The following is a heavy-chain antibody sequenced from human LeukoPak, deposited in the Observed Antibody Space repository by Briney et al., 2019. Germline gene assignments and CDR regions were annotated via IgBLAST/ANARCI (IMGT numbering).Heavy chain of an antibody. CDR1: GFNFRSYW. V-gene: IGHV3-7*04. CDR2: IKQDGSEK. Sequence: GGSLRLLWEASGFNFRSYWMTWVRQAPGKGPEWVANIKQDGSEKYYVDSVKGRFTISRDNAKNSLYLQMNSLRAEDTAVYYCTREYYYGSGSYYNGYWGQGTLVTVSS. J-gene: IGHJ4*02. CDR3: TREYYYGSGSYYNGY. D-gene: IGHD3-10*01.